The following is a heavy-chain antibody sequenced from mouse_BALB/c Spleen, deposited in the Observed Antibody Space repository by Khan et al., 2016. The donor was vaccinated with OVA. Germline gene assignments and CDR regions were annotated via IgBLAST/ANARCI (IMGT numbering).Heavy chain of an antibody. CDR2: ISYSGST. CDR1: AYSITSGYG. Sequence: SGPGLVKPSQSLSLTCTVTAYSITSGYGWNWIRQFPGNKLEWMGYISYSGSTNYNPSLKSRISITRDTSKNQFFLQLNSVTTEDTATYYCARTARIKYWGQGTTLTVSS. V-gene: IGHV3-2*02. D-gene: IGHD1-2*01. CDR3: ARTARIKY. J-gene: IGHJ2*01.